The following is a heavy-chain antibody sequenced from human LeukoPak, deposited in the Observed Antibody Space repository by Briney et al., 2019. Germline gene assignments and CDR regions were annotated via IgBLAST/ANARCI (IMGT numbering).Heavy chain of an antibody. CDR2: ITGSGGST. V-gene: IGHV3-23*01. D-gene: IGHD1-26*01. CDR1: GFRFSNYG. CDR3: AKNLLGSESFSWHFDL. Sequence: GGSLRLSCAASGFRFSNYGMSWVRQAPGKGLAWVSSITGSGGSTRVDSVKDRFTISRDNSKNTLYLQMNSLRADDTAVYFCAKNLLGSESFSWHFDLWGQGTLVTVSS. J-gene: IGHJ2*01.